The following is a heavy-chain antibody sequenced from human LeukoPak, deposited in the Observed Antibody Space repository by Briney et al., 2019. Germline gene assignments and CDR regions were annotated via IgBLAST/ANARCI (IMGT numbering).Heavy chain of an antibody. J-gene: IGHJ3*02. D-gene: IGHD3-10*01. CDR1: GFTLSSYA. CDR2: ISSSGSTI. CDR3: ARTYYYGSGSYYGDAFDI. V-gene: IGHV3-48*04. Sequence: PGGSLRLSCAASGFTLSSYAMSWVRQAPGKGLEWVSYISSSGSTIYYADSVKGRFTISRDNAKNSLYLQMNSLRAEDTAVYYCARTYYYGSGSYYGDAFDIWGQGTMVTVSS.